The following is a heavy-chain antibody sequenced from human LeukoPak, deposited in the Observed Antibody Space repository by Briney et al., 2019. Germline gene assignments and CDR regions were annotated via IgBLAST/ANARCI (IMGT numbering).Heavy chain of an antibody. CDR3: ARAPKWQGYYYYMDV. CDR1: GFTLTSYD. V-gene: IGHV1-8*03. J-gene: IGHJ6*03. CDR2: MNPNSGNT. Sequence: GASVKVSCKASGFTLTSYDINWVRQATGQGLEWMGWMNPNSGNTGYAQKFQGRVTITRNTSISTAYMELSSLRSEDTAVYYCARAPKWQGYYYYMDVWGKGTTVTVSS. D-gene: IGHD5-12*01.